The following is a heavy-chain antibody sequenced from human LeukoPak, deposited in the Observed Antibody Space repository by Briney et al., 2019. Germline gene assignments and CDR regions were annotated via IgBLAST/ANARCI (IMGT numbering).Heavy chain of an antibody. V-gene: IGHV3-30*18. Sequence: PPGGSLRLSCAASGFTFSSYGMHWVRQAPGKGLEWVAVISYDGSNKYYADSVKGRFTISRDNSKNTLYLQMNSLRAEDTAAYYCAKSYGDYALDYWGQGTLVTVSS. J-gene: IGHJ4*02. D-gene: IGHD4-17*01. CDR2: ISYDGSNK. CDR1: GFTFSSYG. CDR3: AKSYGDYALDY.